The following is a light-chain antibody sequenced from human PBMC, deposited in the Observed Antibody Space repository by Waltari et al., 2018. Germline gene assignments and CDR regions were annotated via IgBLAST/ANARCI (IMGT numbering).Light chain of an antibody. CDR2: GQD. V-gene: IGLV3-19*01. CDR3: LSRDTSSTRL. Sequence: SSELPQDPAVSVALGQTVRITCQGDSLRRYYASWYQQRPGQAPILVLYGQDNRPSGIPDRFSGSTSGNTASLTITGAQAEDEADYYCLSRDTSSTRLFGGGTRLTV. CDR1: SLRRYY. J-gene: IGLJ2*01.